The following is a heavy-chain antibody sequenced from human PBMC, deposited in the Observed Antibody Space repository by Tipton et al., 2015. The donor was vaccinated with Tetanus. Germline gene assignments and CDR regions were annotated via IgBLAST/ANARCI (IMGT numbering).Heavy chain of an antibody. CDR3: AREVPAAGHFDS. V-gene: IGHV4-61*01. CDR1: GVSIRSSTYF. J-gene: IGHJ4*02. CDR2: IYYTGST. D-gene: IGHD2-2*01. Sequence: TLSLTCAVSGVSIRSSTYFWGWIRQPPGKGLEWIGYIYYTGSTNYNPSLKSGVTISLDTSKNQFSLKLSSVTAADTAIYYCAREVPAAGHFDSWGQGTLVTVSS.